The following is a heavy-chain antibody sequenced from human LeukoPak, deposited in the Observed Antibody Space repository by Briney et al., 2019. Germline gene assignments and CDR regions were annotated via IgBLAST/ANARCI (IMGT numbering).Heavy chain of an antibody. Sequence: GRPLRLSCAASGFTFSSYGMHWVRQAPGKGLEWVAVIWYDGSNKYYADSVKGRFTISRDNSKNTLYLQMNSLRAEDTAVYYCARDGGEIYYYYYGMDVWGQGTTVTVSS. CDR3: ARDGGEIYYYYYGMDV. CDR2: IWYDGSNK. J-gene: IGHJ6*02. CDR1: GFTFSSYG. D-gene: IGHD4-23*01. V-gene: IGHV3-33*01.